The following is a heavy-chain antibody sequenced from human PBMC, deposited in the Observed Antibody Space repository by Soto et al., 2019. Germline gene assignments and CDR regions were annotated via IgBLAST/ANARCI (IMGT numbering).Heavy chain of an antibody. J-gene: IGHJ6*03. CDR3: ARDSKYSSSSLNYYYMDV. CDR2: ISSSSGYI. V-gene: IGHV3-21*01. Sequence: PGGSLRLSCAASGFTFSSYSMNWVRQAPGKGLEWVSSISSSSGYIYYADSVKGRFTISRDNAKNSLYLQMNSLRAEDTAVYYFARDSKYSSSSLNYYYMDVWGKGTTVTVSS. D-gene: IGHD6-6*01. CDR1: GFTFSSYS.